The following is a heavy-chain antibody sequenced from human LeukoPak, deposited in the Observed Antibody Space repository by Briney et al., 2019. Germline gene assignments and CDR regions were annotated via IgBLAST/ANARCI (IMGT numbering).Heavy chain of an antibody. Sequence: QPGGSLRLSCAASGFTFSSHAMSWVRQAPGKGLEWVSAISGSGGSTYYADSVKGRFTISRDNSKNTLYLQMNSLRAEDTAVYYCAKDAVPAAIRIDYYYYGMDVWGQGTTVTVSS. J-gene: IGHJ6*02. CDR2: ISGSGGST. CDR1: GFTFSSHA. CDR3: AKDAVPAAIRIDYYYYGMDV. V-gene: IGHV3-23*01. D-gene: IGHD2-2*02.